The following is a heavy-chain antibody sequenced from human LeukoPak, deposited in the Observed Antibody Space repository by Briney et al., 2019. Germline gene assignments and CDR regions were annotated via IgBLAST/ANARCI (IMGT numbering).Heavy chain of an antibody. V-gene: IGHV3-23*01. CDR3: AKSQFGDRYHYYMDV. CDR2: ISGSAINT. D-gene: IGHD3-10*01. CDR1: GFTFSGFG. J-gene: IGHJ6*03. Sequence: GGSMRLSCSVSGFTFSGFGVGWVRQAPGKGLEWVSVISGSAINTYYVDSVKGRFTIPRDKSSNMVYLQMSSLRAEDTAVYYCAKSQFGDRYHYYMDVWGKGTTVTVSS.